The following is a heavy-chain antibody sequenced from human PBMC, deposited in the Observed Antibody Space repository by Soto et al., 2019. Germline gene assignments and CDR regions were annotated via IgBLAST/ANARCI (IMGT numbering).Heavy chain of an antibody. D-gene: IGHD3-10*01. CDR1: GFTFSSYA. CDR3: ARDPMGRYNGSGSYYFDY. V-gene: IGHV3-30-3*01. Sequence: QVQLVESGGGVVQPGRSLRLSCAASGFTFSSYAMHWVRQAPGKGLEWVAVISYDGSNKYYADSVKGRFTISRDNSKNTLYLQRNSLRAEQTAVYYWARDPMGRYNGSGSYYFDYWGQGTLVSVSS. CDR2: ISYDGSNK. J-gene: IGHJ4*02.